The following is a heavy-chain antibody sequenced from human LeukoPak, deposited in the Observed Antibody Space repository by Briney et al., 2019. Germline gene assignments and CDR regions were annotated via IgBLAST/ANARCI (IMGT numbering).Heavy chain of an antibody. CDR2: INHSGST. Sequence: SETLSLTCAVYGGSFSGYYWSWIRQPPGKGLEWIGEINHSGSTNYNPSLKSRVTISIDTSKNQFSLKVRSVTAADTAVYYCARAAYDSAWHIDYWGQGTLVTVSS. CDR1: GGSFSGYY. V-gene: IGHV4-34*01. CDR3: ARAAYDSAWHIDY. D-gene: IGHD6-19*01. J-gene: IGHJ4*02.